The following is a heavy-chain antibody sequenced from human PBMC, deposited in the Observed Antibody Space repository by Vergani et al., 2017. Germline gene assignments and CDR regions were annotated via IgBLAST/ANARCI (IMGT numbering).Heavy chain of an antibody. D-gene: IGHD3-10*01. J-gene: IGHJ4*02. CDR1: GFTFSSYG. CDR3: AXQYFVSGNYLFDY. CDR2: IWYDGSNK. V-gene: IGHV3-33*01. Sequence: QVQLVESGGGVVQPGRSLRLSCAASGFTFSSYGMHWVRQAPGKGLEWVAVIWYDGSNKYYADSVKGRFTISRDNSKNTLYLQMNNLRTEDTAIYYCAXQYFVSGNYLFDYWGQGTLVTVSS.